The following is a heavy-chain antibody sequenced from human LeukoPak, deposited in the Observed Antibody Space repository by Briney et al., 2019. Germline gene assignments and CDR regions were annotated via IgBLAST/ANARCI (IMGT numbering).Heavy chain of an antibody. D-gene: IGHD3-10*01. CDR3: ARETGGAFDI. J-gene: IGHJ3*02. CDR1: GYSISSGYY. Sequence: SETQSLTCTVSGYSISSGYYRGWIRQPPGKGLEWIGSIYHSGSTYYNPSLKSRVTISVDTSKNQFSLRLSSVTAADTAVYYCARETGGAFDIWGQGTMVTVSS. V-gene: IGHV4-38-2*02. CDR2: IYHSGST.